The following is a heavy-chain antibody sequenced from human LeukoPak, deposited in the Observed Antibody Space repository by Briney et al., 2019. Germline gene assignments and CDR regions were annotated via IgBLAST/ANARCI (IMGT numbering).Heavy chain of an antibody. D-gene: IGHD6-13*01. Sequence: PGGSLRLSCIASGFTFSRYWMTWVRQAPGKGLEWVADIKVDGSEKYYVDSVKGRFTISRDNAKNSLYLQMNSLRVDDTAVYYCARDFEEKKGLAAGGSDCWGQGTLVTVSS. CDR3: ARDFEEKKGLAAGGSDC. CDR1: GFTFSRYW. V-gene: IGHV3-7*01. J-gene: IGHJ4*02. CDR2: IKVDGSEK.